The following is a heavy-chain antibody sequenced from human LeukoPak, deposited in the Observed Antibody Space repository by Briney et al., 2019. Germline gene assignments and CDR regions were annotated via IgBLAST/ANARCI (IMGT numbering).Heavy chain of an antibody. CDR3: ARGGSSGYDPFDY. Sequence: PSETLSLTCSVSGGSIRNYYWSWIRQPPGKGLEWIGYIFYSGSTNSNPSLKSRVTISADTSKNQFSLKLSSVTAADTAVYYCARGGSSGYDPFDYWGQGTLVTVSS. V-gene: IGHV4-59*01. J-gene: IGHJ4*02. CDR2: IFYSGST. CDR1: GGSIRNYY. D-gene: IGHD5-12*01.